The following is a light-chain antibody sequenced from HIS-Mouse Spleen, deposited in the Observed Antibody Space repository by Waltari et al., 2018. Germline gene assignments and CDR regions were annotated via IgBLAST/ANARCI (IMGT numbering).Light chain of an antibody. V-gene: IGLV3-25*03. CDR3: QSADSSGTYV. CDR2: KDS. J-gene: IGLJ2*01. CDR1: ALPKQY. Sequence: SYELTQPPSVSVSPGQTARITCPGDALPKQYAYWYQQQPGQAPVLVIYKDSERPSGIPERFSGSSSGTTVTLTISGVQAEDEADYYCQSADSSGTYVFGGGTKLTVL.